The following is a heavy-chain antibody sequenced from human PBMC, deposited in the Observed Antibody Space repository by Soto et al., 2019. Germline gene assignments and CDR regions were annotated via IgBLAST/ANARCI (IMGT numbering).Heavy chain of an antibody. J-gene: IGHJ4*02. CDR1: GDTFSSYA. CDR3: ARGGPRSWYPGTFFFDY. CDR2: IIPIFGTA. D-gene: IGHD6-13*01. V-gene: IGHV1-69*13. Sequence: VASVKVSCKASGDTFSSYAISWVRQAPGQGLEWMGGIIPIFGTANYAQNFQGRVTITADESTSTAYMELSSLRSEDTAVYYCARGGPRSWYPGTFFFDYWGQGTLVTVSS.